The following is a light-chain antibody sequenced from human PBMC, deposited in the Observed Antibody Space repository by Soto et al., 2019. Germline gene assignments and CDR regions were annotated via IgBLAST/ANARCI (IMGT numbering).Light chain of an antibody. CDR3: QSYDGAPPGGA. J-gene: IGKJ1*01. V-gene: IGKV1-27*01. CDR1: LGITNR. CDR2: AAS. Sequence: DIQMTQSPSSLSASVGDKVTITCRASLGITNRLAWYQQKPGKVPQLLIYAASTLQPGVPSRFSGSGSGTDFTLTVSSRQPEDVAMYYCQSYDGAPPGGAFSQGTKVEIK.